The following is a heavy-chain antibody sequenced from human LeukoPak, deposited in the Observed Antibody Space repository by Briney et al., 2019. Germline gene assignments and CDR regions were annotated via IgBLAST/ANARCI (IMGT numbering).Heavy chain of an antibody. D-gene: IGHD4-23*01. CDR3: ARDRNGGPLFDF. J-gene: IGHJ4*02. Sequence: SQTLSLTCAISGDSVSSNSAAWNWIRQSPPRSLEWLGRIYYRSKWYNDYEVSVKSRITITPDTSKNQFALQPNYETPKETVVYYCARDRNGGPLFDFWGQGTLVTVSS. CDR2: IYYRSKWYN. CDR1: GDSVSSNSAA. V-gene: IGHV6-1*01.